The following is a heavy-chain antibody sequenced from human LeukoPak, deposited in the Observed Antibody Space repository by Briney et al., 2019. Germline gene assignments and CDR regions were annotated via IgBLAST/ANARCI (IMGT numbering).Heavy chain of an antibody. Sequence: GGSLRLSCAASGFTFDDYAMHWVRQAPGKGLEWVSGISWNSGSIGYADSVKGRFTISRDNAKNSLYLQMNSLRAEDTALYYCAKDADGYGPNDFDYWGQGTLVTVSS. J-gene: IGHJ4*02. CDR3: AKDADGYGPNDFDY. V-gene: IGHV3-9*01. CDR2: ISWNSGSI. CDR1: GFTFDDYA. D-gene: IGHD5-18*01.